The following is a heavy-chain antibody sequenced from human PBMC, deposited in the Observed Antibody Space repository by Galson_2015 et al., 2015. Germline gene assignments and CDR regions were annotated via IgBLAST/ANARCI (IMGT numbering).Heavy chain of an antibody. D-gene: IGHD6-13*01. CDR3: AKDSLAAAGSGMDV. CDR1: GFTFSSYG. CDR2: ISYDGSNK. V-gene: IGHV3-30*18. J-gene: IGHJ6*02. Sequence: SLRLSCAASGFTFSSYGMHWVRQAPGKGLEWVAVISYDGSNKYYADSVKGRFTISRDNSKNTLYLQMNSLRAEDTAVYYCAKDSLAAAGSGMDVWGQGTTVTVSS.